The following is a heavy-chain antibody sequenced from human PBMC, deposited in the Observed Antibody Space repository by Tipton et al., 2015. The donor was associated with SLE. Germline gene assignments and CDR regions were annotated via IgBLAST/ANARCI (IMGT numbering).Heavy chain of an antibody. CDR2: IYTSGST. D-gene: IGHD6-19*01. J-gene: IGHJ3*02. V-gene: IGHV4-61*02. Sequence: TLSLTCTVSGGSISSGSYYWSWIRQPAGKGLEWIGRIYTSGSTNYNPSLKSRVTISVDTSKNQFSLKLSSVTAADTAVYYCGGSSGWDDAFDIWGQGTMVTVSS. CDR3: GGSSGWDDAFDI. CDR1: GGSISSGSYY.